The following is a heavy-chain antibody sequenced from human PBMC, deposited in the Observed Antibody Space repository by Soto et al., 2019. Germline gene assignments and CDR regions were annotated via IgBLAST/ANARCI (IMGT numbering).Heavy chain of an antibody. CDR3: ARGRGYYGSGNYNSRLNWFDP. J-gene: IGHJ5*02. D-gene: IGHD3-10*01. Sequence: ASVKVSCKASGYTFTSYDINWVRQATGQRLEWMGWINAGNGNTKYSQNFQDRVTITRDTSASTAYMELSSLRSEDTAVYYCARGRGYYGSGNYNSRLNWFDPWGQGTLVTVSS. CDR1: GYTFTSYD. V-gene: IGHV1-3*01. CDR2: INAGNGNT.